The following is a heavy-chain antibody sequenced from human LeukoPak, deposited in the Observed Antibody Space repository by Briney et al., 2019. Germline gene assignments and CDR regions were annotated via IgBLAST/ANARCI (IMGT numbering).Heavy chain of an antibody. V-gene: IGHV1-2*04. J-gene: IGHJ4*02. CDR1: GYTFTSYD. Sequence: GASVKVSCKASGYTFTSYDINWVRQAPGQGLEWMGWINPNSGGTNYAQKFQGWVTMTRDTSISTAYMELSRLRSDDTAVYYCARDLGYGGSYLLLGVGWVLDYWGQGTLVTVSS. CDR3: ARDLGYGGSYLLLGVGWVLDY. D-gene: IGHD1-26*01. CDR2: INPNSGGT.